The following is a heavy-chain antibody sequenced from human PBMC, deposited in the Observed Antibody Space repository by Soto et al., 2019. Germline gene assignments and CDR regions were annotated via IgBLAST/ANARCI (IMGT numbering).Heavy chain of an antibody. D-gene: IGHD6-19*01. CDR1: GFTFSSYA. V-gene: IGHV3-23*01. J-gene: IGHJ4*02. Sequence: EVQLLESGGGLVQPGGSLRLSCAASGFTFSSYAMNWVRQAPGKGLEWVSGISGSGGSTYYADSVKGRFTISRDNSKNTLYLQMNSLSAEDTAVYYCAKDLKQWLVPGFDYWGQGTLVTVSS. CDR2: ISGSGGST. CDR3: AKDLKQWLVPGFDY.